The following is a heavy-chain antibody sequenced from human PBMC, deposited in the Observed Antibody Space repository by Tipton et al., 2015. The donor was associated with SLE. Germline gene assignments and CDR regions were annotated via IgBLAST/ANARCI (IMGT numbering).Heavy chain of an antibody. D-gene: IGHD4-17*01. V-gene: IGHV3-30*02. CDR2: IRYDGSNK. CDR3: AKDGNPYYADKTYFDY. Sequence: SLRLSCAASGFHFSTYGMHWVRQAPGKGLEWVAFIRYDGSNKYYADSVKGRLTISRDNSKNTLYVQMNSLRPEDTAVYYCAKDGNPYYADKTYFDYWGQGTLVTVSS. CDR1: GFHFSTYG. J-gene: IGHJ4*02.